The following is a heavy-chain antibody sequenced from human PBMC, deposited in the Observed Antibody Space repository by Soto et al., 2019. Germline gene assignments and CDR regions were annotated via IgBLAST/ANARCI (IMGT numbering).Heavy chain of an antibody. CDR2: MGTSSGGT. CDR1: GYTFTANY. V-gene: IGHV1-2*02. J-gene: IGHJ4*02. Sequence: QVQLVQSGAEVKDPGASVKVSCRPSGYTFTANYIHWVRQAPGQGLEWMGWMGTSSGGTRFAEKFQGRVTLTRATSISTAYMELTTLTLDDTAVYYCARGFGSSWFDYWGQGTLVAVSS. CDR3: ARGFGSSWFDY. D-gene: IGHD3-10*01.